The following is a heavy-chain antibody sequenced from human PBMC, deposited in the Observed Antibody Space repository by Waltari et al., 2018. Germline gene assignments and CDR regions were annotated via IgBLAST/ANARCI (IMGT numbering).Heavy chain of an antibody. CDR1: GFTFDDSG. Sequence: EVQLVESGGGVVRPGGSLRLSCAASGFTFDDSGMSWVRQAPGKGLEWVSGINWNGGSTGYADSVKGRFTISRDNAKNSLYLQMNSLRAEDTALYHCARGEIAAAGTGYFDYWGQGTLVTVSS. J-gene: IGHJ4*02. CDR3: ARGEIAAAGTGYFDY. D-gene: IGHD6-13*01. CDR2: INWNGGST. V-gene: IGHV3-20*01.